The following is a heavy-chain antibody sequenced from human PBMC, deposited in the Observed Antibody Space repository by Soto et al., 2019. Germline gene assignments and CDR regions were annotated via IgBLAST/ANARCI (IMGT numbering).Heavy chain of an antibody. J-gene: IGHJ4*01. V-gene: IGHV3-53*02. Sequence: EVQLVETGGGLIQPGGSLRLSCAASGFIVSSSYMSWVRQAPGKGLEWVSVIYSGGDTYYPDSVKGRFTISRDNSKNTVFLQMNSLRAEDTAVYYCAGSNTWDRANDYCGHGTLVTFSS. CDR1: GFIVSSSY. CDR2: IYSGGDT. D-gene: IGHD2-15*01. CDR3: AGSNTWDRANDY.